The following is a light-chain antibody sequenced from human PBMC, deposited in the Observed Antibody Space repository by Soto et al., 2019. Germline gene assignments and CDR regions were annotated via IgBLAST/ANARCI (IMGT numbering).Light chain of an antibody. CDR3: ISYTSSDTYV. CDR2: DVT. Sequence: HSALTQPASVSGSPGQSITISCTGTSTDVGGYKYVSWYQQHPGKAPKLMIYDVTSRPSGISNRFSGSKSGNTAFLIISGLQAEDEADYYCISYTSSDTYVFGTGTKLTVL. V-gene: IGLV2-14*01. CDR1: STDVGGYKY. J-gene: IGLJ1*01.